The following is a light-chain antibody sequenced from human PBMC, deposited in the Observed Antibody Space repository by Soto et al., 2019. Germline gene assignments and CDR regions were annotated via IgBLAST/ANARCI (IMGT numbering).Light chain of an antibody. V-gene: IGLV1-40*01. Sequence: QSVLTQPPSVSGAPGQRVTISCTGSSSNIGAGYDVHWYQQLPGTAPKLLIYGNSNRPSGVPDRFSGSKSGTSASLAITGVQAVDEADYYCQSYDSSLSGVVFGGGTKVTVL. J-gene: IGLJ2*01. CDR3: QSYDSSLSGVV. CDR1: SSNIGAGYD. CDR2: GNS.